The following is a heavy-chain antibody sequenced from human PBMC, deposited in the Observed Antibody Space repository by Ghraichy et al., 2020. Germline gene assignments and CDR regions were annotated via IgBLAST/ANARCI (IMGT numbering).Heavy chain of an antibody. Sequence: ASVKVSCKASGYTFTGYYMHWVRQAPGQGLEWMGRINPNSGGTNYAQKFQGRVTMTRDTSISTAYMELSRLRSDDTAVYYCARVVVDCGGDCQKIDYWGQGTLVTVSS. CDR1: GYTFTGYY. J-gene: IGHJ4*02. V-gene: IGHV1-2*06. CDR2: INPNSGGT. D-gene: IGHD2-21*02. CDR3: ARVVVDCGGDCQKIDY.